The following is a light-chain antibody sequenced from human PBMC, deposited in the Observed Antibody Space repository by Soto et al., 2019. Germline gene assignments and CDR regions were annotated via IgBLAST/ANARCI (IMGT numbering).Light chain of an antibody. CDR2: GAS. J-gene: IGKJ3*01. V-gene: IGKV3-15*01. CDR1: PSVSSN. CDR3: QQYNNRPPFT. Sequence: EIVMTQSPATLSVSPGERDTLACRASPSVSSNLAWYQQNPGQAPRLLIYGASTRATGIPARFSGSGSWTDFTLTISSLQSEDFAVYYCQQYNNRPPFTFGTGSKVDIK.